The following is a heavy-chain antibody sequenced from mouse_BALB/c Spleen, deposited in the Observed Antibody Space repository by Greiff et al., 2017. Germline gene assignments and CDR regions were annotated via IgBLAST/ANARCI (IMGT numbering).Heavy chain of an antibody. Sequence: EVMLVESGGGLVKPGGSLKLSCAASGFTFSSYAMSWVRQTPEKRLEWVASISSGGSTYYPDSVKGRFTISRDNARNILYLQMSSLRSEDTAMYYCARGWLRNAMDYWGQGTSVTVSS. D-gene: IGHD2-2*01. CDR3: ARGWLRNAMDY. CDR2: ISSGGST. J-gene: IGHJ4*01. CDR1: GFTFSSYA. V-gene: IGHV5-6-5*01.